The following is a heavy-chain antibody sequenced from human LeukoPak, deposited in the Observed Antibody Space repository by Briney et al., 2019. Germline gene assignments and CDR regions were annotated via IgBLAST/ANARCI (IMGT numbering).Heavy chain of an antibody. V-gene: IGHV4-39*01. J-gene: IGHJ3*02. CDR2: IYYSDSGKM. Sequence: ASETLSLTCTVSGGSISTIPLYWGWIRQPPGKGLEWIGSIYYSDSGKMYYNPSLKSRVTISADTSKNQFSLKVSSVTAADTAVYYCARRPPALGAFDIWGQGAMVSVSS. CDR1: GGSISTIPLY. CDR3: ARRPPALGAFDI.